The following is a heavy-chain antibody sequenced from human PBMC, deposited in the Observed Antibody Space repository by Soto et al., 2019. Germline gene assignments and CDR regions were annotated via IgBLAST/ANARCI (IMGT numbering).Heavy chain of an antibody. CDR3: AKAFQTHYSYMGV. CDR2: VSSTSGTM. Sequence: EVQLVESGGGLVQPGRSLRLSCAASGFTFDDYAMHWVRQAPGKGLEWVSGVSSTSGTMGYADSVRGRFTISRDNAKNSLYLQMNSLRAEDTTLYNCAKAFQTHYSYMGVWGKGTTVTVSS. J-gene: IGHJ6*03. V-gene: IGHV3-9*01. CDR1: GFTFDDYA.